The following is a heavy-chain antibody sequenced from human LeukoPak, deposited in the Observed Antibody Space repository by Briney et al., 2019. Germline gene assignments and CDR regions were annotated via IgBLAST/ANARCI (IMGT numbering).Heavy chain of an antibody. V-gene: IGHV4-30-2*01. CDR2: IYHSGST. D-gene: IGHD6-13*01. CDR3: AREGVAAGYDY. CDR1: GGSISRGGYS. Sequence: PSGTLSLTCTVSGGSISRGGYSWSWIRQPPGKGLEWIGYIYHSGSTYYNPSLKSRVTISVDRSKNQFSLKLSSVTAADTAVYYCAREGVAAGYDYWGQGTLVTVSS. J-gene: IGHJ4*02.